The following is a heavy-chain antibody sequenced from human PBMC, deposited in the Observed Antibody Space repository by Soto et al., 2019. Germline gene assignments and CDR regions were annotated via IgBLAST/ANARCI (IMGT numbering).Heavy chain of an antibody. V-gene: IGHV2-70*01. D-gene: IGHD5-18*01. J-gene: IGHJ4*02. CDR1: GFSLSTTGMC. CDR2: IDWADDK. Sequence: PSQTLTLTCTFSGFSLSTTGMCVSWIRQPPGKALGWLALIDWADDKYYSTSLKTRLTISKDTSKNQVVLTMTNVEPVDTATYFCSRAVGGFTYGYPDYWGQGTLVTVSS. CDR3: SRAVGGFTYGYPDY.